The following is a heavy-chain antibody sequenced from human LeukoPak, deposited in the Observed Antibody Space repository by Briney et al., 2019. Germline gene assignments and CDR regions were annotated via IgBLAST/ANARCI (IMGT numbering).Heavy chain of an antibody. CDR2: IWYDGSNK. CDR1: GSTFSSYG. J-gene: IGHJ4*02. Sequence: GGSLKLSCAASGSTFSSYGMHWVRQAPGKGLEWVAVIWYDGSNKYYADSVKGRFTISRDNSKNTLYLQMNSLRAEDAAVYYCARDPVEMATPYYFDYWGQGTLVTVSS. D-gene: IGHD5-24*01. V-gene: IGHV3-33*08. CDR3: ARDPVEMATPYYFDY.